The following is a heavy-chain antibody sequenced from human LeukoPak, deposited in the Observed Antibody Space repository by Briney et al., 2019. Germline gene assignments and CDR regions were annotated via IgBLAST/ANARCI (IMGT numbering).Heavy chain of an antibody. CDR1: GFTFNTYE. CDR3: ARGGWNYVFNY. V-gene: IGHV3-48*03. Sequence: GGSLRLSCAASGFTFNTYEMNWVRQAPGKGLEWVSYISSSGSTIYYADYVKGRFTISRDNAKNSLYLQMNSLRAEDTAFYYCARGGWNYVFNYWGQGTLVTVSS. J-gene: IGHJ4*02. CDR2: ISSSGSTI. D-gene: IGHD1-7*01.